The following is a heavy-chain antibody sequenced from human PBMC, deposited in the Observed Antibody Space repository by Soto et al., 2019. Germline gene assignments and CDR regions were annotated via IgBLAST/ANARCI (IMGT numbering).Heavy chain of an antibody. Sequence: EVQLLESGGGLVQPGGSLRLSCAASEFTFSDYAMTWVRQAPGKGLEWVSIISGRGDTTYYADSVKGRFTISRDNSKNTLYLQMTSLRAEDTAIYYSAKKKGLTRTSGTRAFDIWGQGTMVTVSS. CDR1: EFTFSDYA. CDR3: AKKKGLTRTSGTRAFDI. J-gene: IGHJ3*02. D-gene: IGHD1-1*01. CDR2: ISGRGDTT. V-gene: IGHV3-23*01.